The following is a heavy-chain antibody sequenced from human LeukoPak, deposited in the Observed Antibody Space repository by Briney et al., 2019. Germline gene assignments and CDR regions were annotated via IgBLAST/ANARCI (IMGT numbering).Heavy chain of an antibody. V-gene: IGHV1-2*02. CDR2: INPNSGGT. Sequence: ASVKVSCKASGYTFTGYYMHWVRQAPGQGLEWMGWINPNSGGTNYAQKFQGRVTITRNTSISTAYMELSSLRSEDTAVYYCARRGYSSSWYGARVGWFDPWGQGTLVTVSS. CDR3: ARRGYSSSWYGARVGWFDP. D-gene: IGHD6-13*01. CDR1: GYTFTGYY. J-gene: IGHJ5*02.